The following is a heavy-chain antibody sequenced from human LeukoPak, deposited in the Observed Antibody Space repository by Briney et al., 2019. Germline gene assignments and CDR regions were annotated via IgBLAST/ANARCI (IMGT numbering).Heavy chain of an antibody. CDR1: GGSISSSSYY. D-gene: IGHD2-15*01. CDR3: ARPHRGGSRSFDY. CDR2: IYYSGST. V-gene: IGHV4-39*01. J-gene: IGHJ4*02. Sequence: SETLSLTCTVSGGSISSSSYYWGWIRQPPGKGLEWIGSIYYSGSTYYNPSLKSRVTISVDTSKNQFSLKLSSVTAADTAVYYCARPHRGGSRSFDYWGQGTLVTVSS.